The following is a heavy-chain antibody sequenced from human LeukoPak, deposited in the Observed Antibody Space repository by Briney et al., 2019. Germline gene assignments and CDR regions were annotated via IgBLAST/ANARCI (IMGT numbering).Heavy chain of an antibody. CDR1: GFTFSDYY. Sequence: GGSLRLACAASGFTFSDYYMSWIRQAPGKGREWVAYITSSGDDIYYADSVKGRFTISRDNAKNALFLRMSSLRVEDTATYYCASDIVATSGDFWGQGTLVSVSS. CDR3: ASDIVATSGDF. V-gene: IGHV3-11*01. D-gene: IGHD5-12*01. J-gene: IGHJ4*02. CDR2: ITSSGDDI.